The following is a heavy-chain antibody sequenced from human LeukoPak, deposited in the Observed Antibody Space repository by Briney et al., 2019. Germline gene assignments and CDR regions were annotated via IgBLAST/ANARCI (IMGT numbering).Heavy chain of an antibody. CDR1: GFTFSSYS. Sequence: PGGSLRLSCAASGFTFSSYSMNWVRQALGKGLEWVSYISSGSSTISYADSVKGRFTISRDNAKNSLYLQMNSLRAEDTAVYYCARETLLDYWGQGTLVTVSS. CDR3: ARETLLDY. CDR2: ISSGSSTI. J-gene: IGHJ4*02. V-gene: IGHV3-48*01.